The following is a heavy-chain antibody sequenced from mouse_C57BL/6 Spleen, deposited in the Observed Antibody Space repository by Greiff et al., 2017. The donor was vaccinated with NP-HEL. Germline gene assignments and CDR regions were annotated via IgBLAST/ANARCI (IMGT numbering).Heavy chain of an antibody. D-gene: IGHD2-4*01. Sequence: EVKVEESGTVLARPGASVKMSCKTSGYTFTSYWMHWVKQRPGQGLEWIGAIYPGNSDTSYNQKFKGKAKLTAVTSASTAYMELSSLTNEDSAVYYCTKEYDYDYWYFDVWGTGTTVTVSS. CDR3: TKEYDYDYWYFDV. J-gene: IGHJ1*03. V-gene: IGHV1-5*01. CDR1: GYTFTSYW. CDR2: IYPGNSDT.